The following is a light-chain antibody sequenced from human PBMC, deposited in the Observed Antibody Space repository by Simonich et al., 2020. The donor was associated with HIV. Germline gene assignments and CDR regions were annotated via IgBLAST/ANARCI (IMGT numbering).Light chain of an antibody. V-gene: IGLV2-14*03. CDR1: SSDIGDYNF. CDR3: SSYTSSSTLV. J-gene: IGLJ3*02. Sequence: QSALTQPASVSGSPGQSITISCTGTSSDIGDYNFVSWYQQHPGKAPKLMIYDVSNRPPGVSNRFSGSKSGNTASLTISGLLAEDEADYYCSSYTSSSTLVFGGGTKLTVL. CDR2: DVS.